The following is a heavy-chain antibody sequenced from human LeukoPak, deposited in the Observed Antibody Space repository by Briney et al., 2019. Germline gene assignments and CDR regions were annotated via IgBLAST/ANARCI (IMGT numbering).Heavy chain of an antibody. Sequence: GGSLRLSCAASGFTFSSYGMHWVRQAPGKGLEWVAVIWYDGSNKYYADSVKGRFTISRDNSKNTLYLQMNSLRAEDTALYYCAKEGGDYDYDSSGYSAFDIWGQGTMVTVSS. J-gene: IGHJ3*02. CDR3: AKEGGDYDYDSSGYSAFDI. V-gene: IGHV3-33*06. CDR2: IWYDGSNK. CDR1: GFTFSSYG. D-gene: IGHD3-22*01.